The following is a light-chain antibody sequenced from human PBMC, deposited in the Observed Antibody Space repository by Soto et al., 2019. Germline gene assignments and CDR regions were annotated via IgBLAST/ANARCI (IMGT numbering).Light chain of an antibody. J-gene: IGKJ4*01. Sequence: DIVMTQSPDSLAVSLGERVTINFNSGQSVLYSSNNRNYLAWYQQKPGQPPRLLIYWASTRESGVPDRFSGSGSGTDFTLTISSLQAEDVAVYYCQQYYNTPLTFGGGTKVDIK. CDR2: WAS. CDR3: QQYYNTPLT. V-gene: IGKV4-1*01. CDR1: QSVLYSSNNRNY.